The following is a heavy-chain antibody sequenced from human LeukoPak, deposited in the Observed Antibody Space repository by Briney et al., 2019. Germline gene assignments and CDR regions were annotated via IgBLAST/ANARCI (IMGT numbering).Heavy chain of an antibody. J-gene: IGHJ4*02. D-gene: IGHD3-22*01. CDR2: ISRSGGST. CDR1: GFTFNNYA. V-gene: IGHV3-23*01. Sequence: GGSLRLSCAASGFTFNNYAMTWVRQASGKGLEGVSAISRSGGSTYYADSVKGRFTISKDNSKTTLYLQMNSLRAEDTAVYYCAKEGDYYNSIVPNYWGQGTLVTVSS. CDR3: AKEGDYYNSIVPNY.